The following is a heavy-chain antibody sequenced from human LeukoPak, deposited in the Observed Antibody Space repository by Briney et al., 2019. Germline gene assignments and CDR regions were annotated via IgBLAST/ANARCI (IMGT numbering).Heavy chain of an antibody. D-gene: IGHD3-3*01. Sequence: PRGSLRLSCAASGFTFSSYAMSWVRQAPGKGLEWVSGISSNGASTYYVDSVKGRFTISRDNSKNTLYLQMNSLRAEDTAVYYCAKDSSASITIFGVVTSFDYWGQGTLVTVSS. CDR1: GFTFSSYA. J-gene: IGHJ4*02. V-gene: IGHV3-23*01. CDR2: ISSNGAST. CDR3: AKDSSASITIFGVVTSFDY.